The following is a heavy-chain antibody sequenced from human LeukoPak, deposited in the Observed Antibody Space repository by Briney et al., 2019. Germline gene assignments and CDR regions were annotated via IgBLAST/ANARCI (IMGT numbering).Heavy chain of an antibody. Sequence: GGSLRLSCAASGFTLSSYEMNWVRQAPEKGLEWVSYINSDSSRMDYADSVKGRFTISRDNARNSLYLQMNSLTGEDTAVYYCARELQGSGFDPWGQGTLVTASS. D-gene: IGHD6-19*01. V-gene: IGHV3-48*03. CDR2: INSDSSRM. CDR1: GFTLSSYE. CDR3: ARELQGSGFDP. J-gene: IGHJ5*02.